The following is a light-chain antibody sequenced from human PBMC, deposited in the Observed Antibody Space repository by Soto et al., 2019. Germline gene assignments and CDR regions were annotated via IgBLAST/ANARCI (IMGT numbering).Light chain of an antibody. CDR1: NIGSKS. J-gene: IGLJ2*01. Sequence: SYELTQPPSVSVAPGKTARITCGGNNIGSKSVHWYQQKPGQAPVLVIYYDSDRPSGIPERFSGSNSGNTATLTISRVEAGDEADYYCLVWDSSSEHVVCGEGTKVTVL. CDR3: LVWDSSSEHVV. CDR2: YDS. V-gene: IGLV3-21*04.